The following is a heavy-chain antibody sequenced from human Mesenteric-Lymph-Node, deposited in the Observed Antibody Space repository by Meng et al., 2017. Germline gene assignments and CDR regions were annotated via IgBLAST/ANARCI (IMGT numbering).Heavy chain of an antibody. CDR3: ARRVIRLLWFGESLTNWFDP. CDR2: VYHTGSA. CDR1: GSSVSNTYY. D-gene: IGHD3-10*01. J-gene: IGHJ5*02. V-gene: IGHV4-38-2*02. Sequence: SETLSLTCTVSGSSVSNTYYWGWIRQPPGKGLEWIGTVYHTGSAYYNSSLKSRVTISLDTSKNQFSLRLTSVTAADTAVYYCARRVIRLLWFGESLTNWFDPWGQGTLVTVSS.